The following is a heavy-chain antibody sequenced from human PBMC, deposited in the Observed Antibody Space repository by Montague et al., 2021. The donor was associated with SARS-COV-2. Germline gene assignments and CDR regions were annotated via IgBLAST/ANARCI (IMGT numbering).Heavy chain of an antibody. V-gene: IGHV4-34*01. D-gene: IGHD3-22*01. J-gene: IGHJ4*02. CDR1: DGSFSDYS. CDR2: INHRGST. Sequence: SETLSPTCAVYDGSFSDYSWTWIRQPPGKGLEWIGEINHRGSTNYNPSLKSRVTISVDTSKNQFSLKMTSVTAADTAVYYCARGRQHINMVVVVVTGGEYYVDFWGQGTLVAVSS. CDR3: ARGRQHINMVVVVVTGGEYYVDF.